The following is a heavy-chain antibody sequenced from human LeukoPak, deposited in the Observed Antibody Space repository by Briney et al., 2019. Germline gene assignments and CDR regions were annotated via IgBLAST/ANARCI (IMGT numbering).Heavy chain of an antibody. CDR1: GFTFSSYW. CDR2: INHNGNVN. CDR3: ARGGGLDA. J-gene: IGHJ6*02. V-gene: IGHV3-7*03. Sequence: GGSLRLSCAASGFTFSSYWMNWARQAPGKGLEWVASINHNGNVNHYVDSVKGRFTISRDNAKNSLYLQMSNLRAEDTAVYFCARGGGLDAWGQGATVTVSS. D-gene: IGHD3-16*01.